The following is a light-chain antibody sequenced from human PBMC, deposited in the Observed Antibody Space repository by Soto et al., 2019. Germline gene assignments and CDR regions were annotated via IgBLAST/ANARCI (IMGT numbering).Light chain of an antibody. Sequence: IQLTQSPSSLSASVGDRVTISCRASQDISTHLAWFAQKPGRAPQLLIYAASTLQSGVPSRFSGSGSGTHFTLTISSLQPEDFATYYCQQHYNTPRTFGQGTKVDIK. CDR1: QDISTH. J-gene: IGKJ1*01. CDR3: QQHYNTPRT. V-gene: IGKV1-39*01. CDR2: AAS.